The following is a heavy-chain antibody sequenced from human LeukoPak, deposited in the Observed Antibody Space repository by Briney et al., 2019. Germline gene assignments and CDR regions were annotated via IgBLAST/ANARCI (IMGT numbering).Heavy chain of an antibody. CDR2: INHSGST. V-gene: IGHV4-34*01. CDR1: GGSFSGYY. J-gene: IGHJ4*02. D-gene: IGHD3-16*02. CDR3: ARGTASNYYDYVWGSYRYLVY. Sequence: PSETLSLTCAVYGGSFSGYYWSWIRQPPGKGLEWIGEINHSGSTNYNPSLKSRVTISVDTSKNQFSLKLSSVTAADTAVYYCARGTASNYYDYVWGSYRYLVYWGQGTLVTVSS.